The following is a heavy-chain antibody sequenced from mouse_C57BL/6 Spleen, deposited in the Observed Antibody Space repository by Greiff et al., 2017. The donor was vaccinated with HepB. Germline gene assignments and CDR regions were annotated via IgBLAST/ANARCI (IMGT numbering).Heavy chain of an antibody. CDR3: ARSYDYDGYAMDY. Sequence: VQLQQSGPELVKPGASVKISCKASGYAFSSSWMNWVKQRPGKGLEWIGRIYPGDGDTNYNGKFKGKATLTADKSSSTAYMQLSSLTSEDSAVYLCARSYDYDGYAMDYWGQGTSVTVSS. V-gene: IGHV1-82*01. J-gene: IGHJ4*01. D-gene: IGHD2-4*01. CDR1: GYAFSSSW. CDR2: IYPGDGDT.